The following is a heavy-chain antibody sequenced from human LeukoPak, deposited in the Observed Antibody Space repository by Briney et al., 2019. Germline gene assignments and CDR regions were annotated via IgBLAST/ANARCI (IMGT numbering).Heavy chain of an antibody. V-gene: IGHV4-59*11. CDR1: GGSIGSHF. D-gene: IGHD1-26*01. Sequence: SETLSLTCTVSGGSIGSHFWNWLRQPPGKGLEWIGYSYHIGSATHNPSLNSRVTISVDTSKSQFYLKLTSVTAADTAVYYCARESGSHAEALDIWGQGTMVIVSS. J-gene: IGHJ3*02. CDR3: ARESGSHAEALDI. CDR2: SYHIGSA.